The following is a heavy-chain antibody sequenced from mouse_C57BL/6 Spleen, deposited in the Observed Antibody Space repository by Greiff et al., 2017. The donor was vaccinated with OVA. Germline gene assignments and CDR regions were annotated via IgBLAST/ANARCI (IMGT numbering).Heavy chain of an antibody. Sequence: QVQLQQPGAELVMPGASVKLSCKASGYTFTSYWMHWVKQRPGQGLEWIGEIDPSDSYTNYNQKFKGKSTLTVDKSSSTAYMQLSSLTSEDSAVYYCARAKWYPDYWGQGTTLTVSS. V-gene: IGHV1-69*01. J-gene: IGHJ2*01. CDR1: GYTFTSYW. CDR2: IDPSDSYT. CDR3: ARAKWYPDY. D-gene: IGHD2-1*01.